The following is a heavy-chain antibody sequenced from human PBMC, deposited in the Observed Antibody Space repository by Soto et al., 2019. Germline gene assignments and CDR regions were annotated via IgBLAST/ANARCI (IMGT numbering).Heavy chain of an antibody. D-gene: IGHD6-13*01. CDR2: IYWDDDK. V-gene: IGHV2-5*02. CDR3: THRASIAAAAPSFYY. CDR1: GFSLSTSGVG. Sequence: QITLKESGPPLVKPTQTLTLTCTFSGFSLSTSGVGVGWIRQPPGKALEWLALIYWDDDKRYSPSLKSRLTITKDTSKNQVVLTMTNMDPVDTATYYCTHRASIAAAAPSFYYWGQGTLVTVSS. J-gene: IGHJ4*02.